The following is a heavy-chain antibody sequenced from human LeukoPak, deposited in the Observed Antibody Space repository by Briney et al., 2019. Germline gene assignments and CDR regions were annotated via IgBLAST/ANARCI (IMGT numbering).Heavy chain of an antibody. CDR2: IYYSGRT. J-gene: IGHJ4*02. V-gene: IGHV4-39*01. D-gene: IGHD2-8*01. Sequence: SETLSLTCTVSGGSISSSDYYWGWIRQRPGKGLEWIGSIYYSGRTYYSPSLKIRVPISVATSKNQFSLKLSSGTAAATAVYSCARLFCASGVCYYFDYWGQGTLVTVSS. CDR1: GGSISSSDYY. CDR3: ARLFCASGVCYYFDY.